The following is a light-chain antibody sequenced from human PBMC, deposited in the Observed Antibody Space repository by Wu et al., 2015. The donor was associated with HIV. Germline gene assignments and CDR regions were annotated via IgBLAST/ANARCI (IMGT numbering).Light chain of an antibody. Sequence: EIVLTQSPGTLSLSPGERATLSCRASQSVVSSHLAWYQQKPGQAPKLLIFNTFTRATGISDRISGSGSGTDFTLTISRLEPEDFAMYYCQQYGSSPWTFGQGTKVEIK. CDR1: QSVVSSH. CDR3: QQYGSSPWT. V-gene: IGKV3-20*01. CDR2: NTF. J-gene: IGKJ1*01.